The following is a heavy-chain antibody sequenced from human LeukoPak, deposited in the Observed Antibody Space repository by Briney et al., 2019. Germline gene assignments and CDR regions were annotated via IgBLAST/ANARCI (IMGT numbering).Heavy chain of an antibody. D-gene: IGHD3-22*01. CDR1: GYVFNTYG. CDR2: ISGYNGNT. J-gene: IGHJ4*02. V-gene: IGHV1-18*01. Sequence: ASVTVSCKASGYVFNTYGVTWVRQAPGQGLEWMGWISGYNGNTNYAQKFQGRVIMTTDTSTSTAYMELRSLRSDDTAVYYCARADYSNSNIGLEYWGQGTLVTVSS. CDR3: ARADYSNSNIGLEY.